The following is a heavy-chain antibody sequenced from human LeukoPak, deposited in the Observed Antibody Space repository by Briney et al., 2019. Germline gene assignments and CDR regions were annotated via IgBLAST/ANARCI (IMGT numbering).Heavy chain of an antibody. CDR2: INHSGST. CDR3: ASGSLGYCSGGSCYSDDY. J-gene: IGHJ4*02. D-gene: IGHD2-15*01. V-gene: IGHV4-34*01. CDR1: GGSFSGYY. Sequence: SETLSLTCAVYGGSFSGYYWSWIRQPPGKGLEWIGEINHSGSTNYNPSLKSRVTMSVDTSKNQFSLKLSSVTAADTAVYYCASGSLGYCSGGSCYSDDYWGQGTLVTVSS.